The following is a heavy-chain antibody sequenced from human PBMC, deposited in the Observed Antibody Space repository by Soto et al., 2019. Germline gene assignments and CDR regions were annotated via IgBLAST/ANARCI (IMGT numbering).Heavy chain of an antibody. CDR2: ISYDGSNK. CDR3: ASEAYGIIHHFDY. V-gene: IGHV3-30-3*01. Sequence: LRLYCAASGFTFSSYAMHWVRQAPGKGLEWVAVISYDGSNKYYADSVKGRFTISRDNSKNTLYLQMNSLRAEDTAVYYCASEAYGIIHHFDYWGQGTLVTVSS. J-gene: IGHJ4*02. D-gene: IGHD4-17*01. CDR1: GFTFSSYA.